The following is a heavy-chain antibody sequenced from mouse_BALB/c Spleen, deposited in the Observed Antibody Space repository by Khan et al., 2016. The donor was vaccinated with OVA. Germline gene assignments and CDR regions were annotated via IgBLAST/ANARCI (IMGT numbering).Heavy chain of an antibody. CDR2: ISSDSSTI. Sequence: EVQLQESGGGLVQPGGSRKLSCAASGFTFSSFGMHWVRQAPEKGLEWVAYISSDSSTIYYGDTVTGRFTISRDNPKNTLFLQMTSLRSDDTAMYYCTRSFYYGYYFDYWGQGTTLTVSS. CDR1: GFTFSSFG. D-gene: IGHD1-1*01. V-gene: IGHV5-17*02. J-gene: IGHJ2*01. CDR3: TRSFYYGYYFDY.